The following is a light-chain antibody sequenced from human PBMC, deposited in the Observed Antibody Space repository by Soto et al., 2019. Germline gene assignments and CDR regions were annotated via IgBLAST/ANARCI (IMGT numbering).Light chain of an antibody. J-gene: IGKJ5*01. V-gene: IGKV3-15*01. Sequence: EIVMTQSPATLSVSPGERATLSCRASQSVSGNLAWYQQKPGQAPRLLIYGASTRATGIPARFSGSGSGTECTLTISSLQSEDFAVYYCQQYNNWSPITFGQGTRLEIK. CDR3: QQYNNWSPIT. CDR2: GAS. CDR1: QSVSGN.